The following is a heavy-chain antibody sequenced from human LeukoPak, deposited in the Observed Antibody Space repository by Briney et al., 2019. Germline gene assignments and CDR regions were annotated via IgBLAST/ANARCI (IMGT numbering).Heavy chain of an antibody. J-gene: IGHJ5*02. CDR2: ISSSSSYI. CDR1: GFTFSSYS. CDR3: ARDSAAGPRFDP. Sequence: TGGSLRLSCAASGFTFSSYSMNWVRQAPGKGLEWVSSISSSSSYIYYADSVKGRFTISRDNAKNSLYLQMNSLRAEDTAVYYCARDSAAGPRFDPWGQGTLVTVSS. V-gene: IGHV3-21*01. D-gene: IGHD6-13*01.